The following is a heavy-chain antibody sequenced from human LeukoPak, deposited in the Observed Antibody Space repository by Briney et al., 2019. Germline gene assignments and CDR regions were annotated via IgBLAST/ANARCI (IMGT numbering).Heavy chain of an antibody. CDR3: ARAPSGYKFYFAS. CDR1: DASFTNDY. V-gene: IGHV4-34*01. D-gene: IGHD3-22*01. Sequence: SETLSLTCAVYDASFTNDYWSWIRQPPGKGLEWIGEIHHSGTTKYKPSLKSRITISVDTSKNEFSLGLTSVTAADTAVYYCARAPSGYKFYFASWGQGSLVTVSS. CDR2: IHHSGTT. J-gene: IGHJ4*02.